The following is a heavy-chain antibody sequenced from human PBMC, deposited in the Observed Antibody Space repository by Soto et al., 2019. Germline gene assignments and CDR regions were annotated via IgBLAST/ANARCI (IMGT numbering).Heavy chain of an antibody. J-gene: IGHJ5*02. V-gene: IGHV4-4*02. CDR2: IYHSGST. CDR1: SGSISSNW. Sequence: QVHLGESGPRLVKPSGTLSLTCAVSSGSISSNWWSWVRQPPGKGLEWIGEIYHSGSTNYNPSLQSRVTISVDKSRTYFSLDLSSVTAADTAVYYCSSQTYSYAWHHWGQGIQVTVSS. CDR3: SSQTYSYAWHH. D-gene: IGHD3-16*01.